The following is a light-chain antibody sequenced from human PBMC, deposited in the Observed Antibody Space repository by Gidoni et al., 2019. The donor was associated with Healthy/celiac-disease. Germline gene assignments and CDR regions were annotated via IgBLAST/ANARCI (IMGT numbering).Light chain of an antibody. CDR3: QQYGGSPLT. Sequence: DIVLTQSPGTLSLSPGERATLSCRASQTLSSHSVAWYQQKPGQAPRLVIYGASSRATGIPDRFSGSGSGTDFTLIITRLEPEDFALYYCQQYGGSPLTFGGXTKIE. CDR1: QTLSSHS. J-gene: IGKJ4*01. CDR2: GAS. V-gene: IGKV3-20*01.